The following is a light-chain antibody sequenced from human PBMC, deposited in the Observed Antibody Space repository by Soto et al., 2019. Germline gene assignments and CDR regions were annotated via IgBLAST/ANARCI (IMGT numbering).Light chain of an antibody. Sequence: EIVLTQSPGTLSLSPRERATLSCRASQSVSSSYLAWYQQKPGQAPRLLIYGASSRATGIPDRFSGSGSGTDFTLTISRLEPEDFAVYYCQQYGSSLSTFGQGTRLEIK. CDR1: QSVSSSY. CDR3: QQYGSSLST. J-gene: IGKJ5*01. CDR2: GAS. V-gene: IGKV3-20*01.